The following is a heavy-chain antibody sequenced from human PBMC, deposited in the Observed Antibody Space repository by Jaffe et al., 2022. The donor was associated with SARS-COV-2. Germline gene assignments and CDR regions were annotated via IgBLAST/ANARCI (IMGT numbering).Heavy chain of an antibody. CDR2: IYYSGST. D-gene: IGHD6-19*01. J-gene: IGHJ3*02. CDR1: GGSISSSSYY. Sequence: QLQLQESGPGLVKPSETLSLTCTVSGGSISSSSYYWGWIRQPPGKGLEWIGSIYYSGSTYYNPSLKSRVTISVDTSKNQFSLKLSSVTAADTAVYYCARQERGWYGGSDAFDIWGQGTMVTVSS. CDR3: ARQERGWYGGSDAFDI. V-gene: IGHV4-39*01.